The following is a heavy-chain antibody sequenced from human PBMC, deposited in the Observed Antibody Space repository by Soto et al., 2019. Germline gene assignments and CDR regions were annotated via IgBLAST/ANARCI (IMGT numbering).Heavy chain of an antibody. V-gene: IGHV1-18*01. J-gene: IGHJ6*02. CDR1: GYTFTNYV. Sequence: ASVKVSCKASGYTFTNYVISWVRQAPGQGLEWMGWISAYNGNTNYAQKLQGRVTMTTDTSTTTAYMELRSLRSDDTAMYYCARSHNYYYAMDVWGQGTTVTVSS. CDR2: ISAYNGNT. CDR3: ARSHNYYYAMDV.